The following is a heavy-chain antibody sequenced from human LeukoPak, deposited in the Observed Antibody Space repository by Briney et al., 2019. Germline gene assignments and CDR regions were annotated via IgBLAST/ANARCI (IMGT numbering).Heavy chain of an antibody. CDR1: GYTFTSYD. V-gene: IGHV1-2*02. J-gene: IGHJ3*02. D-gene: IGHD1-1*01. CDR2: INPNSGGT. CDR3: ATRGYDDAFDI. Sequence: GASVKVSCKASGYTFTSYDINWVRQATGQGLEWMGWINPNSGGTNYAQKFQGRVTMTRDTSISTAYMELSRLRSDDTAVYYCATRGYDDAFDIWGQGTMVTVSS.